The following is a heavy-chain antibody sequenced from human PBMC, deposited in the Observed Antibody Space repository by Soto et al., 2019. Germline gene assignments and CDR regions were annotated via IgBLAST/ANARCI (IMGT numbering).Heavy chain of an antibody. CDR2: IYWDDDK. J-gene: IGHJ4*02. Sequence: QITLKESDPTLVKPTQTLTLTCTFSGFSLSTSGVGVGWIRQPPGKALEWLALIYWDDDKRYSPSLKSRLTITKDTSKNQVVLTMTNVDPVDTATYYRAHSQLGNYFDYWGQGTLVTVSS. D-gene: IGHD7-27*01. CDR3: AHSQLGNYFDY. V-gene: IGHV2-5*02. CDR1: GFSLSTSGVG.